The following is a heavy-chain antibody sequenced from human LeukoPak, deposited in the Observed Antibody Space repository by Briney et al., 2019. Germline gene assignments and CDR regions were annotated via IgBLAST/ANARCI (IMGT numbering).Heavy chain of an antibody. CDR1: GFTFSSYW. D-gene: IGHD2-2*01. Sequence: GGSLRLSCAASGFTFSSYWMSWVRQPPGKGLEWGANIKQDGSEKYYVDSVKGRFTISRDKAKNSLYLQMNSLRAEDTAVYYCARRRGSTSGSYYMDVWGKGTTVTVSS. CDR2: IKQDGSEK. CDR3: ARRRGSTSGSYYMDV. V-gene: IGHV3-7*01. J-gene: IGHJ6*03.